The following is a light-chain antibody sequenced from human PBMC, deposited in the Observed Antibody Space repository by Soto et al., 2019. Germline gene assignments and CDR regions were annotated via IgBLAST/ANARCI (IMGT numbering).Light chain of an antibody. V-gene: IGKV1-5*01. CDR1: QSISKW. Sequence: DIQMTQSTYTLSASVGDRVVITCRASQSISKWLAWYQQKPGRAPNFLIYDASTLESGVPSRFSGSGSGTEFTLTITNLQPDDFATFYCQQYSTFPRTFGQGTKVDIK. J-gene: IGKJ1*01. CDR2: DAS. CDR3: QQYSTFPRT.